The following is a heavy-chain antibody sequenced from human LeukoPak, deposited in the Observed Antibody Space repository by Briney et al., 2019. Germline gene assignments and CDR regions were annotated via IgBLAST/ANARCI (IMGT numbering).Heavy chain of an antibody. V-gene: IGHV3-11*01. D-gene: IGHD6-19*01. Sequence: GGSLRLSCAASGFTFSDYYMSWIRQAPGKGLEWVSYISSSGSTIYYADSVKGRFTISRDNAKNSLYLQMNSLRAEDTAVYYCARDYLPQWLDTYYFDYWGQGTLVTVSS. J-gene: IGHJ4*02. CDR3: ARDYLPQWLDTYYFDY. CDR2: ISSSGSTI. CDR1: GFTFSDYY.